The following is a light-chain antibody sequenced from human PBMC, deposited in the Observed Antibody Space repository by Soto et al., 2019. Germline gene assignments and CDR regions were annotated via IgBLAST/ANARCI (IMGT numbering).Light chain of an antibody. Sequence: QSALTQPPSASGPPGQGVTISCSGSTSNIGSNFVYWYQQLPGMAPKLLIYNNNERPSGVPDRFSGSKSGTSASLAISGLRSEDEAHYFCAAWDDSLNGLTFGGGTKLTVL. CDR3: AAWDDSLNGLT. CDR2: NNN. J-gene: IGLJ2*01. CDR1: TSNIGSNF. V-gene: IGLV1-47*02.